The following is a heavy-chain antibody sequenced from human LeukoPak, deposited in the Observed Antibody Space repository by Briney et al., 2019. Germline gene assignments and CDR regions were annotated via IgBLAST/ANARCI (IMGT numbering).Heavy chain of an antibody. Sequence: SETLSLTCAVYGGSFSGYYWSWIRQPPGKGLEWIGEINHSGSTNYNPSLKSRVTISVDTSKNQFSLKLSSVTAADTAVYCCARGRWFYRHPYYFDYWGQGTLVTVSS. CDR3: ARGRWFYRHPYYFDY. V-gene: IGHV4-34*01. CDR2: INHSGST. D-gene: IGHD3-16*02. CDR1: GGSFSGYY. J-gene: IGHJ4*02.